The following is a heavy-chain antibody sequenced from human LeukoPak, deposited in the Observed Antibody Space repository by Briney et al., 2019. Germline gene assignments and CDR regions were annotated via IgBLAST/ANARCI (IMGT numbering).Heavy chain of an antibody. J-gene: IGHJ4*02. CDR1: GFTFSSYA. Sequence: GGSLRLSCAASGFTFSSYAMHWVRQAPGKGLEWVAVISYDGSNKYYADSVKGRFTISRDNSRNTLYLQMNSLRAEDTAVYYCVRSGTMGWYYNYFDYWGQGTLVTVSS. D-gene: IGHD6-19*01. CDR2: ISYDGSNK. V-gene: IGHV3-30*04. CDR3: VRSGTMGWYYNYFDY.